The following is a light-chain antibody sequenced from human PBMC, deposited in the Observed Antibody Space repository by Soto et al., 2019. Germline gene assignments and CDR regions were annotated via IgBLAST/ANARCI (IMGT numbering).Light chain of an antibody. CDR2: DAS. CDR3: QQYGSSPRT. Sequence: EFVLTQSPGTLSLSPGERATLSCRASQTVRNNYLAWYQQKPGQAPRLLIYDASSRATGIPDRFSGGGSGTDFTLTISRLEPEDFAMYYCQQYGSSPRTFGQGTKVDNK. V-gene: IGKV3-20*01. J-gene: IGKJ1*01. CDR1: QTVRNNY.